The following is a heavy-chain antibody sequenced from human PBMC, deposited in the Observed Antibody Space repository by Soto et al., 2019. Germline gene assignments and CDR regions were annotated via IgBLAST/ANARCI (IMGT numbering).Heavy chain of an antibody. D-gene: IGHD6-6*01. CDR2: ISAYNGNT. Sequence: QVQLVQSGAEVKKPGASVKVSCKASGYTFTSYGISWVRQAPGQGLEWMGWISAYNGNTNYAQKLQGRVTMTTDTSTSTANMELRSLRSDDTAVYYCARDPGSEYSSKDGYGMDVWGQGTTVTVSS. CDR3: ARDPGSEYSSKDGYGMDV. V-gene: IGHV1-18*01. CDR1: GYTFTSYG. J-gene: IGHJ6*02.